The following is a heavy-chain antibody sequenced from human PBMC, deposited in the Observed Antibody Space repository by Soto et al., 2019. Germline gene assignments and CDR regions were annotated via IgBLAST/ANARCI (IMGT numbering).Heavy chain of an antibody. V-gene: IGHV1-18*01. CDR3: ARDPGSSYGNT. Sequence: ASVKVSCKSSGYPFTHYGITWVRQAPGQGLEWMGWISPFNGNTNYGQTLQGRVTLTTDTSTSTVYMELRSLRSEDTAVYYCARDPGSSYGNTWGQGTLVTVSS. CDR1: GYPFTHYG. D-gene: IGHD5-18*01. J-gene: IGHJ5*02. CDR2: ISPFNGNT.